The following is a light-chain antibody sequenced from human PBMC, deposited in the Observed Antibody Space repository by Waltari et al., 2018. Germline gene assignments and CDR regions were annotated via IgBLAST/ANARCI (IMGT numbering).Light chain of an antibody. V-gene: IGLV1-47*01. Sequence: QSVVTQPPSASGTPGQRVSISCAGSTSNIGGHLVYWFQQLPGTAPKLLTYRDGQGPSGVPDRFSASKSGTSASLAISGLRAEDEADYYCATWDDRMRVWVFGGGTKLTVL. CDR3: ATWDDRMRVWV. CDR1: TSNIGGHL. CDR2: RDG. J-gene: IGLJ3*02.